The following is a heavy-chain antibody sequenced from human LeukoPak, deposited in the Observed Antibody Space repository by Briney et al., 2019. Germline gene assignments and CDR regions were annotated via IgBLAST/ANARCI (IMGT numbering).Heavy chain of an antibody. CDR2: IYHSGST. CDR1: GGSISSSRYY. J-gene: IGHJ4*02. V-gene: IGHV4-39*07. D-gene: IGHD6-13*01. CDR3: ARRRTSGQLVRKHFDY. Sequence: PSETLSLTCTVSGGSISSSRYYWGWIRQPPGKGLEWIGSIYHSGSTNYNPSLKSRVTISVDKSKNQFSLKLSSVTAADTAVYYCARRRTSGQLVRKHFDYWGQGTLVTVSS.